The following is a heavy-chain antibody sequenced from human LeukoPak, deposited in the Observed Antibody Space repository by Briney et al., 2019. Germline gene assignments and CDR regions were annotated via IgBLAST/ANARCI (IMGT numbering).Heavy chain of an antibody. J-gene: IGHJ4*02. CDR1: GFTFSSYG. D-gene: IGHD7-27*01. CDR2: ISYDGSNK. Sequence: GRSLRLSCAASGFTFSSYGMHWVRQAPGKGLEWVAVISYDGSNKYYADSVKGRFTISRDNSKNTLYLQMNSLRAEDTAAYYCAKMMLTAGVRINGAFDYWGQGTLVTVSS. CDR3: AKMMLTAGVRINGAFDY. V-gene: IGHV3-30*18.